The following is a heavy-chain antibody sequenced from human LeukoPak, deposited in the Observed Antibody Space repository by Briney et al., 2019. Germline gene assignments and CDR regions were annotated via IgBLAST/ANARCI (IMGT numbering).Heavy chain of an antibody. CDR2: INWNGVST. D-gene: IGHD6-19*01. Sequence: GGSLRLSCAASGFKFDDFGMSWVRQRPGKNLAWVSSINWNGVSTGYGDSVKDRFTISRDNAKNSLYVQMNTLRAEDTAVYFCARIRSAGWYFVGADFWGQGVLVTVSS. J-gene: IGHJ4*02. CDR3: ARIRSAGWYFVGADF. V-gene: IGHV3-20*04. CDR1: GFKFDDFG.